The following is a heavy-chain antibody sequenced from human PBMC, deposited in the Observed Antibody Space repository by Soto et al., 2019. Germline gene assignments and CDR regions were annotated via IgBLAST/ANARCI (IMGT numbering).Heavy chain of an antibody. CDR3: ARSEVRYFDWFSAFMDV. Sequence: GASVKVSCKASGYTFTSYYMHWVRQAPGQGLEWMGIINPSGGSTSYAQKFQGRATMTRDTSTSTVYMELSSLRSEDTAVYYCARSEVRYFDWFSAFMDVWGQGTTVTVSS. D-gene: IGHD3-9*01. CDR2: INPSGGST. V-gene: IGHV1-46*01. CDR1: GYTFTSYY. J-gene: IGHJ6*02.